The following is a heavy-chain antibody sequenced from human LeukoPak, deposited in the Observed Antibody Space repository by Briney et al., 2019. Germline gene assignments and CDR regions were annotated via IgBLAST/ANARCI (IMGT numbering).Heavy chain of an antibody. CDR3: ARDRPYYYDSSGLFY. V-gene: IGHV3-30*19. CDR2: ISYDGSNK. CDR1: GFSFSRYG. Sequence: GGSLRLSCAASGFSFSRYGMHWVRQAPGKGLERVAVISYDGSNKYYADSVKGRFTISRDNSKNTLYLQMNSLRAEDTAVYYCARDRPYYYDSSGLFYWGQGTLVTVSS. D-gene: IGHD3-22*01. J-gene: IGHJ4*02.